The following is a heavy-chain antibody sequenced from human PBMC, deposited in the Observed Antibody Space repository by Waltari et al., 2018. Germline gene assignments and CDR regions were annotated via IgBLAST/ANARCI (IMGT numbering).Heavy chain of an antibody. Sequence: ELQLVESGGGLIQPGGSLRLSCAASGFNVNTHYMSWVRQALGKGLEWISGSYSGGITYYADSVKGRFTISRDSYRNTLSLQMISLRAEDTAVYYCARAESGGMFDYYYGMDVWGQGTTVTVSS. CDR1: GFNVNTHY. CDR2: SYSGGIT. D-gene: IGHD2-15*01. V-gene: IGHV3-53*01. CDR3: ARAESGGMFDYYYGMDV. J-gene: IGHJ6*02.